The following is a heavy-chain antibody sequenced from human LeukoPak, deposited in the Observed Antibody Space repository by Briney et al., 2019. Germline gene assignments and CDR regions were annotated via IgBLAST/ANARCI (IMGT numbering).Heavy chain of an antibody. J-gene: IGHJ4*02. Sequence: GGSLRVSCAPSGFTLSRQGTQWVRQVPGKGLEWLAIISNDGSRKYYANSVEGRFTISRDNSKNTLYLQMDSLRAEDTAVYYCARDRAWNYFDYWGQGTLVTVSS. CDR2: ISNDGSRK. CDR3: ARDRAWNYFDY. V-gene: IGHV3-30*03. CDR1: GFTLSRQG. D-gene: IGHD3-3*01.